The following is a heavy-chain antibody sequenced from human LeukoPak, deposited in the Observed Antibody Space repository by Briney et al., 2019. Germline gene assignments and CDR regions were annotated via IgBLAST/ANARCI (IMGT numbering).Heavy chain of an antibody. CDR3: ARGNNWNLFDY. CDR2: IKQDGSEK. J-gene: IGHJ4*02. CDR1: GFPFSRYW. Sequence: GGSLRLFCAASGFPFSRYWMSWVRQAPGKGLEGVANIKQDGSEKYYVDSVKGRSTITRDNAKNSQYLQMNSLRAEDTAVYYCARGNNWNLFDYWGQGTLVTVSS. V-gene: IGHV3-7*03. D-gene: IGHD1-20*01.